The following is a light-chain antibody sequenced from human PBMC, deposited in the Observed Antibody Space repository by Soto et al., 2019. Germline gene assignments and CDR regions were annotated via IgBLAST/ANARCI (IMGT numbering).Light chain of an antibody. J-gene: IGKJ1*01. CDR3: QQYDSYSWT. CDR2: DAS. V-gene: IGKV1-5*01. CDR1: QSVSTF. Sequence: DIQMTQSPSTLSASAGDTVTITCRASQSVSTFLAWYQQKPGQAPRLMIFDASSLYSGVPARFSGSGSGTEFTLTISSLQPDDFATYYCQQYDSYSWTFGQGTKVDIK.